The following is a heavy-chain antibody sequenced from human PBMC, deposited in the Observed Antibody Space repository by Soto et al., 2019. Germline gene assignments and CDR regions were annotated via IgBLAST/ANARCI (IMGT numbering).Heavy chain of an antibody. D-gene: IGHD6-13*01. J-gene: IGHJ4*02. CDR2: IYYSGST. CDR3: ATSYGNAWYTY. V-gene: IGHV4-31*03. CDR1: GGSISSGGYY. Sequence: TLSLTCTVSGGSISSGGYYWSWIRQHPGKGLEWIGYIYYSGSTYYNPSLKSRVTISVDTSKNQFTLQLTSVTVADTAVYYCATSYGNAWYTYWGQGTQVTVSS.